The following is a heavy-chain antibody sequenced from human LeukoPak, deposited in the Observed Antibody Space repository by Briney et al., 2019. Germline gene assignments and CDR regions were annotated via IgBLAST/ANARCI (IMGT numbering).Heavy chain of an antibody. CDR1: GGTFSDDA. CDR2: IIPNLGMA. Sequence: SVKVSCKASGGTFSDDAISWVRQAPGQGLEWTGRIIPNLGMALYAQKFKGRVTITADKSPSTAYMELSSLTSEDTAVYFCARDLVCTMNCKDSWGQGTLVTVS. V-gene: IGHV1-69*04. D-gene: IGHD2-2*01. J-gene: IGHJ4*02. CDR3: ARDLVCTMNCKDS.